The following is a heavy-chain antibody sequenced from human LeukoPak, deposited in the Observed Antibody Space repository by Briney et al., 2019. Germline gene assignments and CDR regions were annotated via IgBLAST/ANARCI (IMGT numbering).Heavy chain of an antibody. Sequence: SETLSLTCTVSGGSISSGSYYWSWIRQPAGKGLEWIGRIYTSGSTNCNPSLRSRVTLSVDTSKNQFSLRLSSVTAADTAVYYCARLYGSGSSLYFDYWGQGTLVTVSS. CDR3: ARLYGSGSSLYFDY. CDR1: GGSISSGSYY. J-gene: IGHJ4*02. D-gene: IGHD3-10*01. CDR2: IYTSGST. V-gene: IGHV4-61*02.